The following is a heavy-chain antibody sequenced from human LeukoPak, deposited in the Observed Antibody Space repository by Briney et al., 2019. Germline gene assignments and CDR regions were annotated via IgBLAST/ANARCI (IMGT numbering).Heavy chain of an antibody. CDR2: INPGNGDT. V-gene: IGHV1-3*01. CDR3: ARERWHCRVNCYSVYYYALDV. J-gene: IGHJ6*02. D-gene: IGHD2-15*01. CDR1: GYTFTNYA. Sequence: ASVKVSCKGSGYTFTNYAAHWVRQAPGQRLEWLGWINPGNGDTKYSQNFQGRVTVTSDTSAATAYVELNSLTSEDTAVYYCARERWHCRVNCYSVYYYALDVWGQGTTVTVSS.